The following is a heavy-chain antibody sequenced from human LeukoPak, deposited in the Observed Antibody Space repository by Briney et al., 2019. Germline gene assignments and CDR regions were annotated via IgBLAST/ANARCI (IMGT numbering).Heavy chain of an antibody. CDR3: ARSPRKRITMVRGVTRTMTFDI. J-gene: IGHJ3*02. CDR2: INHSGST. V-gene: IGHV4-34*01. D-gene: IGHD3-10*01. Sequence: SSETLSLTCAVYGGSFSGYYWSWIRQPPGKGLEWIGEINHSGSTNYNPSLRSRVTISVDTSKNQFSLKLSSVTAADTAVYYCARSPRKRITMVRGVTRTMTFDIWGQGTMVTVSS. CDR1: GGSFSGYY.